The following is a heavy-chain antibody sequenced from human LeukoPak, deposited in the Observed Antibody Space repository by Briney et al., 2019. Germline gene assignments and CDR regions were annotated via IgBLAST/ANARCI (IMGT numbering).Heavy chain of an antibody. CDR3: ARRGWAVMLFDY. Sequence: SETLSLTCTVSGVSISSNDYYWGWIRQPPGKGLGWIANMYYSGSTYYNPSLKSRVTISVDTSKTQFYLKLSSVTAAVTAVYYCARRGWAVMLFDYWGQGTLVTVSS. CDR1: GVSISSNDYY. J-gene: IGHJ4*02. D-gene: IGHD3-16*01. V-gene: IGHV4-39*01. CDR2: MYYSGST.